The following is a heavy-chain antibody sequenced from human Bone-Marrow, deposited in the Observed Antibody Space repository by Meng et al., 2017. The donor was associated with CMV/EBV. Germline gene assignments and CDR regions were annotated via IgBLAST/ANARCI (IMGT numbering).Heavy chain of an antibody. CDR1: GFTFSSYG. CDR2: IRYDGSNK. V-gene: IGHV3-30*02. CDR3: AKDTKKKISGGMDV. Sequence: GGSLRLSCAASGFTFSSYGMHWVRQAPGKGLEWVAFIRYDGSNKYYADSVKGRFTISRDNSKNTLYLQMNSLRAEDTAVYYCAKDTKKKISGGMDVWGQGTTVTVSS. D-gene: IGHD3-3*02. J-gene: IGHJ6*02.